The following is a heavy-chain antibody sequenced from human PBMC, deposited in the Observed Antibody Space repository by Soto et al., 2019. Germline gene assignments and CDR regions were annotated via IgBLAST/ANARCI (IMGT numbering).Heavy chain of an antibody. D-gene: IGHD1-26*01. CDR3: AKTKQGGSYWDFDY. CDR2: ISYDGSNK. V-gene: IGHV3-30*18. J-gene: IGHJ4*02. CDR1: GFTFSSYG. Sequence: QVQLVASGGGAVQPGRSLRLSCAASGFTFSSYGMHWVRQAPGKGLEWVAVISYDGSNKYYADSVKGRFTISRDNSKNTLYLQMNSLRAEDTAVYYCAKTKQGGSYWDFDYWGQGTLVTVSS.